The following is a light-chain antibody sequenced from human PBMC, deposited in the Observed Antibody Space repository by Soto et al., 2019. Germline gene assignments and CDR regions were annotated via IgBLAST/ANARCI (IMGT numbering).Light chain of an antibody. CDR3: QQSYSTPTIT. V-gene: IGKV1-39*01. J-gene: IGKJ5*01. Sequence: DLQITQSPSSLSASVGDRVTITCRASQSISSYLNWYPQKPGKAPKLLIYAASSLQSGVPSRFSGSGSGTDLTLTISSLQTEAFANYGGQQSYSTPTITFGRGTRLEIK. CDR1: QSISSY. CDR2: AAS.